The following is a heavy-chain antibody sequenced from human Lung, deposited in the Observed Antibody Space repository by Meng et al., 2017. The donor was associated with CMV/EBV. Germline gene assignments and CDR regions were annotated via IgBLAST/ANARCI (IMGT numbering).Heavy chain of an antibody. CDR1: GYSINSGYY. V-gene: IGHV4-38-2*02. Sequence: SETLSLXCTVSGYSINSGYYWGWIRQPPGKGLEWIGSVYKSGTTYYKPSLKSRVTTSLETSKNQFSLKLSSVTAADTAVYYCARGFHGTVDYWGQGTLVTVSS. J-gene: IGHJ4*02. CDR2: VYKSGTT. CDR3: ARGFHGTVDY.